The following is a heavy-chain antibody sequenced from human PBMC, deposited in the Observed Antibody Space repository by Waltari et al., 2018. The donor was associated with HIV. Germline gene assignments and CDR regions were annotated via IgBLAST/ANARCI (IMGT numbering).Heavy chain of an antibody. CDR3: AKTVTLTQRGYFDY. Sequence: HVQLVEARRGVVQPRRYLRPHCAASGLTFSRYGNHAVRQDPGKGLEWVAVISYEENNKYYADSVKGRFTISRDNSKNTLWLQMNSLRAEDTAVYYCAKTVTLTQRGYFDYWGQGTLVTVSS. CDR2: ISYEENNK. V-gene: IGHV3-30*18. D-gene: IGHD2-2*01. J-gene: IGHJ4*02. CDR1: GLTFSRYG.